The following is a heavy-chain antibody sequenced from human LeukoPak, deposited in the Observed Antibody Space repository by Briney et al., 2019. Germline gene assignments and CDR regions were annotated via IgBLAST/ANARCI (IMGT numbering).Heavy chain of an antibody. CDR1: GGTFSGYY. CDR3: ASANTHYGSGSSYFDY. V-gene: IGHV4-34*01. D-gene: IGHD3-10*01. CDR2: INHSGST. Sequence: PSETLSFTCAVYGGTFSGYYWSWIRQPPGKGLEWIGEINHSGSTNYNPSLKSRVTISVDTSKNQFSLKLSSVTAADTAVYYCASANTHYGSGSSYFDYWGQGTLVTVSS. J-gene: IGHJ4*02.